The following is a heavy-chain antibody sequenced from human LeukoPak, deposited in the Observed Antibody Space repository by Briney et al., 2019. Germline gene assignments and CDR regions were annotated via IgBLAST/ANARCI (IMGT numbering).Heavy chain of an antibody. CDR2: MNPNSGNT. D-gene: IGHD6-13*01. V-gene: IGHV1-8*01. Sequence: ASVKVSCKASGYTFTSYDINWVRQATGQGLEWMGWMNPNSGNTGYAQKFQGRVTMTRNTSISTAYMELSSLRSEDTAVYYCAISQQQLYLFDYWGQGTLVTVSS. CDR3: AISQQQLYLFDY. CDR1: GYTFTSYD. J-gene: IGHJ4*02.